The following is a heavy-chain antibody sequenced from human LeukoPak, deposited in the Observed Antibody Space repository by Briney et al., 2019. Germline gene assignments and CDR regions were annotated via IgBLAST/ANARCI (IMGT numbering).Heavy chain of an antibody. Sequence: GGSLRLSCAASGFTFGSFVMHWVRQAPGKGLEWVALISYDGSNKNYPDSVKGRFTISRDNFENTMSLQMNSLSADDTAIYYCARGYSHGAATFDFWGQGTLVTVSS. D-gene: IGHD5-18*01. CDR1: GFTFGSFV. J-gene: IGHJ4*02. V-gene: IGHV3-30*03. CDR3: ARGYSHGAATFDF. CDR2: ISYDGSNK.